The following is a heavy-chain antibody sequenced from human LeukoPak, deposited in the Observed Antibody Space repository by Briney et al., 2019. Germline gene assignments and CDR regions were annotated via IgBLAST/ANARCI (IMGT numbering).Heavy chain of an antibody. CDR2: FDPEDGET. V-gene: IGHV1-24*01. J-gene: IGHJ6*02. CDR1: GYTFSSYD. CDR3: ATDPRRAYSSLGSGSGVYYYYYGMDV. D-gene: IGHD6-19*01. Sequence: ASVKVSCKASGYTFSSYDMSWVRQAPGKGLEWMGGFDPEDGETIYAQKFQGRVTMTEDTSTDTAYMELSSLRSEDTAVYYCATDPRRAYSSLGSGSGVYYYYYGMDVWGQGTTVTVSS.